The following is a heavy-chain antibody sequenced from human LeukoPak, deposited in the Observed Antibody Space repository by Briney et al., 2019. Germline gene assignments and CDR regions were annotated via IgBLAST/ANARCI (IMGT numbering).Heavy chain of an antibody. D-gene: IGHD3-10*01. Sequence: PGGSLRLSCAASGFTFSSYWMSWVRQAPGKGLEWVANIKQDGNEKYFVGSVKGRFTLSRDNAKNSLYLQMNSLRAEDTAVYYCARSLVWFGELLPSWYFDLWGRGTLVTVSS. CDR2: IKQDGNEK. V-gene: IGHV3-7*01. CDR1: GFTFSSYW. J-gene: IGHJ2*01. CDR3: ARSLVWFGELLPSWYFDL.